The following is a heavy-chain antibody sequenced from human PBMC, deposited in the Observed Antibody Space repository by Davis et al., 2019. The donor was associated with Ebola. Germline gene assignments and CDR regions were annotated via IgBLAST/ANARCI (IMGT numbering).Heavy chain of an antibody. J-gene: IGHJ4*02. CDR3: ARRGAVAPD. V-gene: IGHV3-74*01. CDR1: GYTFSSFW. D-gene: IGHD4-23*01. Sequence: GESLKISCKGSGYTFSSFWMNWVRQAPGKGLEWVSRINNDGTSTNYTDVVRGRFTVSRDNAKNTLYLQMNSLRVEDTAVYFCARRGAVAPDWGPGTLVTVSS. CDR2: INNDGTST.